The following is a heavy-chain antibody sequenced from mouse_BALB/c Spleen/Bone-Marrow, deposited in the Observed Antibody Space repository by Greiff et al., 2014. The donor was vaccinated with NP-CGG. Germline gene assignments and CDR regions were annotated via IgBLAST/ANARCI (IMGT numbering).Heavy chain of an antibody. Sequence: EVQLQQSGPELVKPGASVKISCKTSGYTFTEYTIHWVKQSHGKSLEWIGNIYPNIGGTTYNQKFKGKATLTVDMSSSTAYMDLRSLTSEDSAVYDCARGRFAYWGQGTLVTVSA. CDR1: GYTFTEYT. V-gene: IGHV1-22*01. CDR3: ARGRFAY. CDR2: IYPNIGGT. J-gene: IGHJ3*01.